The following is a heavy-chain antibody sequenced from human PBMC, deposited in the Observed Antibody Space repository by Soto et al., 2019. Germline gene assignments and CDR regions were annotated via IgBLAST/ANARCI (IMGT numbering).Heavy chain of an antibody. CDR2: INHSGST. CDR3: ARAFRLRLGDPPSY. CDR1: GGSFSGYY. D-gene: IGHD3-16*01. V-gene: IGHV4-34*01. J-gene: IGHJ4*02. Sequence: SETLSLTCAVYGGSFSGYYWSWIRQPPGKGLEWIGEINHSGSTNYNPSLKSRVTISVDTSKNQFSLKLSSVTAADTVVYYCARAFRLRLGDPPSYWGQGTLVTVSS.